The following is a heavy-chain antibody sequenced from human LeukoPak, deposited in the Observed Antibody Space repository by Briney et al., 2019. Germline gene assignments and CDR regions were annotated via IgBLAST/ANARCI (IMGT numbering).Heavy chain of an antibody. CDR3: ARVGGH. CDR2: IYSGGST. V-gene: IGHV3-53*01. Sequence: PGGSLSLSCAASGLTVSRNYMSWVRQAPGKGLESVSVIYSGGSTYYAESVRGRFTISRDNSKNTLYLQMNSLRVEDTAVYYCARVGGHWGQGTLVTVSS. CDR1: GLTVSRNY. J-gene: IGHJ4*02. D-gene: IGHD3-10*01.